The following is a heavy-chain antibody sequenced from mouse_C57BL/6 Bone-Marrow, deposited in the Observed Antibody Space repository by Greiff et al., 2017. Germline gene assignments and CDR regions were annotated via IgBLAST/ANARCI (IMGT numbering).Heavy chain of an antibody. V-gene: IGHV1-54*01. CDR1: GYAFTNYL. CDR2: INPGSGGT. J-gene: IGHJ4*01. CDR3: AIFMDY. Sequence: VMLVESGAELVRPGTSVKVSCKASGYAFTNYLIEWVKQRPGQGLEWIGVINPGSGGTNYNEKFKGKATLTADKSSSTAYMQLSSLTSEDSAVYFCAIFMDYGGQGTAVTVTS.